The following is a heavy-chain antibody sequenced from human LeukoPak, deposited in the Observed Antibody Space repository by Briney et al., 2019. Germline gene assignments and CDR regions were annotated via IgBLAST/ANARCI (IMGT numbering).Heavy chain of an antibody. CDR1: GFTFSSYS. CDR2: ISSSSSYI. Sequence: PGGSLRLSCAASGFTFSSYSMNWVRQAPGKGLEWVSSISSSSSYIYYADSVKGRFTISRDNAKNSLYLQMNSLRAEETAVYYCARDGVYDFWSGYQTTFDYWGQGTLVTVSS. D-gene: IGHD3-3*01. V-gene: IGHV3-21*01. CDR3: ARDGVYDFWSGYQTTFDY. J-gene: IGHJ4*02.